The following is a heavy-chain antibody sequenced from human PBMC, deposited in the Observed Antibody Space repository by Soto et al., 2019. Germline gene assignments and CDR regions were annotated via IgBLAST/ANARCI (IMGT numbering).Heavy chain of an antibody. J-gene: IGHJ6*02. Sequence: PSETLSLTCTVSGGSISSYYWSWIRQPPGKGLEWIGYIYYSGSTNYNPSLKSRVTISVDTSKNQFSLKLSSVTAADTAVYYCARAPEYYDILTGYTPPSYYGMDVWGQGTTVTVSS. CDR3: ARAPEYYDILTGYTPPSYYGMDV. V-gene: IGHV4-59*01. D-gene: IGHD3-9*01. CDR1: GGSISSYY. CDR2: IYYSGST.